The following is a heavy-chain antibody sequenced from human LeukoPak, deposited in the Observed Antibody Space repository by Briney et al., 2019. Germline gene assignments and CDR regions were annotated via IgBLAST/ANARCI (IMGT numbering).Heavy chain of an antibody. J-gene: IGHJ6*03. CDR3: ARERGSRGGYGDYYYYMDV. D-gene: IGHD5-12*01. CDR1: GFTFSSYW. CDR2: IKQDGSEK. V-gene: IGHV3-7*01. Sequence: GGSLRPSCAASGFTFSSYWMSWVRQAPGKGLEWVANIKQDGSEKYYVDSVKGRFTISRDNAKNSLYLQMNSLRAEDTAVYYCARERGSRGGYGDYYYYMDVWGKGTTVTVSS.